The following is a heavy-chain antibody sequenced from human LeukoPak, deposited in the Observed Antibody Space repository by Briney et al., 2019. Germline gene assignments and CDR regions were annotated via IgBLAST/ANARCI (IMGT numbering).Heavy chain of an antibody. D-gene: IGHD6-19*01. J-gene: IGHJ5*02. CDR1: GGSISSSSYY. CDR3: ARHRSVAGELDWFDP. CDR2: IYYSGST. Sequence: SETLSLTCTVSGGSISSSSYYWGWLRQPPGKGLEWIGSIYYSGSTYYNPSLKSRVTISVDTSKNQFSLKLSSVTAADTAVYYCARHRSVAGELDWFDPWGQGTLVTVSS. V-gene: IGHV4-39*01.